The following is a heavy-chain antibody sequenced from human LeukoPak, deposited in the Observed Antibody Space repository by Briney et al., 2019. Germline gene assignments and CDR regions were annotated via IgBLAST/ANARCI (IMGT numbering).Heavy chain of an antibody. CDR1: GYLFTSYW. V-gene: IGHV5-10-1*01. Sequence: GESLKISCKGPGYLFTSYWISWVRQLPGKGLEWMGRIDPSDSYTRYSPSFQGHVTISVDKSMSTAYLQWSSLKASDTAMYYCARHQGFGESAFIYWGQGTLVTVSS. CDR3: ARHQGFGESAFIY. D-gene: IGHD3-10*01. CDR2: IDPSDSYT. J-gene: IGHJ4*02.